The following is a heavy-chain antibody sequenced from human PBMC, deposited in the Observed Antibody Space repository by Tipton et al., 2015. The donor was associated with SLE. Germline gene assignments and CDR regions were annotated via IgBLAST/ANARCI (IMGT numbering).Heavy chain of an antibody. CDR3: ARDKPGVFGVVTPFDY. Sequence: TLSLTCTVSGGSISSGGYYWGWIRQPPGKGLEWIGSIYYSGSTYYNPSLKSRVTISVDTSKNQFSLKLSSVTAADTAVYYCARDKPGVFGVVTPFDYWGQGTLVTVSS. D-gene: IGHD3-3*01. CDR2: IYYSGST. V-gene: IGHV4-39*07. J-gene: IGHJ4*02. CDR1: GGSISSGGYY.